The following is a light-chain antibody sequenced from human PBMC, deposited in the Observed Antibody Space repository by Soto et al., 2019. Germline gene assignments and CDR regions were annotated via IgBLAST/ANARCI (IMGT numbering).Light chain of an antibody. J-gene: IGKJ5*01. V-gene: IGKV3-15*01. CDR3: QQYDQWPIT. Sequence: MTQSPSTLSASVGDRITITCRASQSVSSYFLAWYQHKPGQAPRLLIYGASARALGIPDRFSGSGSGTEFSFTVTSLQSEDFAVYYCQQYDQWPITFGQGTRLEIK. CDR1: QSVSSY. CDR2: GAS.